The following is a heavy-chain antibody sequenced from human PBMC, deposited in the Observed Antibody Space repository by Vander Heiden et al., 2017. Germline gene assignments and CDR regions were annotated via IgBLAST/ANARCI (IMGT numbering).Heavy chain of an antibody. V-gene: IGHV4-31*03. J-gene: IGHJ4*02. Sequence: QVQLQESGPGLVQPPQTLSLTCTVSGGSISSGGYYWSWIRQHPGKGLEWIGYIYYSGSTYYNPSLKSRVTITVDTSKNQFSLKLSSVTAADTAVYYCARAYYYDSSGYYGAYFDYWGQGTLVTVSS. CDR2: IYYSGST. D-gene: IGHD3-22*01. CDR1: GGSISSGGYY. CDR3: ARAYYYDSSGYYGAYFDY.